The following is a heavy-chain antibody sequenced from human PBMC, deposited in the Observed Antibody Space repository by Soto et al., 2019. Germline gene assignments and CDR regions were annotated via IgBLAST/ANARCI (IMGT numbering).Heavy chain of an antibody. CDR2: IHAGNGYT. D-gene: IGHD5-12*01. Sequence: QVQLVQSGAQVKKPGASVKVSCKASGYTFTLYTIHWVRQAPGQRLEWMGWIHAGNGYTKYSQNFQGRVTITRDTSASTVSMEMSSLTSEDTGVLYCARVQYSGNDLKLASDIWGQGTTVTVSS. J-gene: IGHJ3*02. CDR1: GYTFTLYT. V-gene: IGHV1-3*01. CDR3: ARVQYSGNDLKLASDI.